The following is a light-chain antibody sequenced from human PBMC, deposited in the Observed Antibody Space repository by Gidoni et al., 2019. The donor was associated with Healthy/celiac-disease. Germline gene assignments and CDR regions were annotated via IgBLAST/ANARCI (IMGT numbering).Light chain of an antibody. Sequence: EIVLTQPPGTLSLSPGERATLSCRASQSVSSSYLAWYQQKPGQAPRLLIYGASSRATGIPDRVSGSGSGTDFTLTISRLEPEDFAVYYCQQYGSSPPLTFXGXTKVEIK. CDR1: QSVSSSY. J-gene: IGKJ4*01. CDR3: QQYGSSPPLT. CDR2: GAS. V-gene: IGKV3-20*01.